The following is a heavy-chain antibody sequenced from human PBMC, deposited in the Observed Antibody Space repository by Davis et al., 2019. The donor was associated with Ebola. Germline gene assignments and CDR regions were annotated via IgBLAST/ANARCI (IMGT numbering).Heavy chain of an antibody. D-gene: IGHD6-19*01. CDR3: ARERGGSTSGWYPGGFDY. Sequence: PGGSLRLSCTVSGDSVSSGSYYWSWIRQPPGKGLEWIGFIHYSGSTNYNPSLKSRVTLSVDTSENQFSLKLSSVTAADTAVYYCARERGGSTSGWYPGGFDYWGQGTLVTVSS. V-gene: IGHV4-61*01. J-gene: IGHJ4*02. CDR2: IHYSGST. CDR1: GDSVSSGSYY.